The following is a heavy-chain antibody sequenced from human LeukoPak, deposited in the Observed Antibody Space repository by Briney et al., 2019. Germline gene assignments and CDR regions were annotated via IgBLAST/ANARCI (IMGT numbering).Heavy chain of an antibody. D-gene: IGHD4-11*01. CDR1: GGSISSSSYY. CDR3: ARVSPSYSNYGRVDY. V-gene: IGHV4-39*01. J-gene: IGHJ4*02. CDR2: IYYSGST. Sequence: PSETLPLTCTVFGGSISSSSYYWGWIRQPPGKGLEWIGSIYYSGSTYYNPSLKSRVTISVDTSKNQFSLKLSSVTAADTAVYYCARVSPSYSNYGRVDYWGQGTLVTVSS.